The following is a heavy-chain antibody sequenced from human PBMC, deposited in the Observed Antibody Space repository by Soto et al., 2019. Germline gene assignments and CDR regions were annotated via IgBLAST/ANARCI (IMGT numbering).Heavy chain of an antibody. CDR3: ASWGGHYHNH. J-gene: IGHJ4*02. Sequence: EVQLVQSGGGLVQPGGSLRLSCVGSGFTFTDFYMNWVRQAPGKGLEWVANIRPDGSETNYVETVKGRFTTSRDNAKNSVFLQMYCPRAAETAEYYCASWGGHYHNHWGQGILVTVSS. CDR2: IRPDGSET. V-gene: IGHV3-7*03. D-gene: IGHD3-16*01. CDR1: GFTFTDFY.